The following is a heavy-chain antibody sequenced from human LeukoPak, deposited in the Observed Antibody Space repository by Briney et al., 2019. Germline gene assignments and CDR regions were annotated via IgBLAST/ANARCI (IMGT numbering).Heavy chain of an antibody. V-gene: IGHV3-53*01. CDR1: GFTVSSNY. CDR2: LYSRGST. CDR3: ASGGMGARKYYSDPFHY. D-gene: IGHD3-10*01. J-gene: IGHJ4*02. Sequence: GGSLRLSCAASGFTVSSNYMSGVRQAPGKGLEWVSILYSRGSTYYADSVKGRFTISRDDSKNTLNLQMNSLRAEDTAVYYCASGGMGARKYYSDPFHYWGQGTLVTVSS.